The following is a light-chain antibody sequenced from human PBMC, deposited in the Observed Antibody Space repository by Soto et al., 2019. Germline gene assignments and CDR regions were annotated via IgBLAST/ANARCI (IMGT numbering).Light chain of an antibody. CDR2: AAS. J-gene: IGKJ4*01. V-gene: IGKV1-39*01. CDR3: QHSYSTPLT. CDR1: QSISSY. Sequence: DIQMTQSPSSLSASVGDRVTITVLASQSISSYLNWYQQKPGKAPNLLIHAASSLQSGVPSRFSGSGSGTDFTLTISSLQPEDFATYYCQHSYSTPLTFGGGTKVDIK.